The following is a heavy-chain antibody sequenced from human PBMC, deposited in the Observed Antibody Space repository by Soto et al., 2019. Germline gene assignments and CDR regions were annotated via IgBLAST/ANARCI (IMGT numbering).Heavy chain of an antibody. J-gene: IGHJ6*03. CDR1: GGSISSYY. D-gene: IGHD3-16*01. V-gene: IGHV4-59*01. CDR3: AGWGPYTTRPYYYYYYMDV. Sequence: SETLSLTCTVSGGSISSYYWSWIRQPPGKGLEWIGYIYYSGSTNYNPSLKRRVTISVDTSKNQFSLKLSSVTAADTAVYYCAGWGPYTTRPYYYYYYMDVWGKGTTVTVSS. CDR2: IYYSGST.